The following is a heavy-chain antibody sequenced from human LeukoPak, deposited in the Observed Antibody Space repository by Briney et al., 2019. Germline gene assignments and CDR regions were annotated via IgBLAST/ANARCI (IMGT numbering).Heavy chain of an antibody. CDR3: ARRGQQLQYYYYYYYMDV. J-gene: IGHJ6*03. CDR1: GGSFSGYY. D-gene: IGHD6-13*01. V-gene: IGHV4-34*01. Sequence: MPSETLSLTCAVYGGSFSGYYWSWIRQPPGKGLEWIGEINHSGSTNYNPSLKSRVTISVDTSKNQFSLKLSSVTAADTAVYYCARRGQQLQYYYYYYYMDVWGKGTTVTTSS. CDR2: INHSGST.